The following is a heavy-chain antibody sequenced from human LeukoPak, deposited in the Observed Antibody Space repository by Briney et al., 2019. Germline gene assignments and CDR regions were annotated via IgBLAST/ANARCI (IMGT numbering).Heavy chain of an antibody. CDR2: IFHSGST. V-gene: IGHV4-38-2*01. D-gene: IGHD3-10*01. J-gene: IGHJ6*04. CDR1: GYSISSGYY. Sequence: SETLSLTCAVSGYSISSGYYWGWIRPPPGKGLEWIGSIFHSGSTYYNPSLKSRVNMSVDTSKNQISLKLSSVTAADTAVYYCARASGSYGSGSYYYYGMDVWGKGTAVTVSS. CDR3: ARASGSYGSGSYYYYGMDV.